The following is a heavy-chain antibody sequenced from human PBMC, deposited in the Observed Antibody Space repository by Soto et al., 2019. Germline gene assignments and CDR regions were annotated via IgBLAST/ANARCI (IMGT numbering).Heavy chain of an antibody. J-gene: IGHJ4*02. Sequence: RLSCAASGFTFSSYIMNWVRQAPGKGLEWVSSISSSSSYIYYADSVKGRFTISRDNAKNSLYLQMNSLRAEDTAVYYCARGRIAVAGFDYWGQGTLVTVS. V-gene: IGHV3-21*01. CDR1: GFTFSSYI. CDR3: ARGRIAVAGFDY. CDR2: ISSSSSYI. D-gene: IGHD6-19*01.